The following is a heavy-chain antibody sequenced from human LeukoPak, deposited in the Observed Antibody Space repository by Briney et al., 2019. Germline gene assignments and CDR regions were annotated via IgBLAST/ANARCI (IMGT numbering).Heavy chain of an antibody. Sequence: GGSLRLSCAASGFTFSSYAMHWVRQAPGEGLEWVAVISYDETNKYYPDSVKGRITISRDTAKNSLYLQMNSLRAEDTAVYYCARDYYSYSRGSWAFDIWGQGTMVTVSS. V-gene: IGHV3-30-3*01. CDR3: ARDYYSYSRGSWAFDI. CDR2: ISYDETNK. CDR1: GFTFSSYA. J-gene: IGHJ3*02. D-gene: IGHD3-22*01.